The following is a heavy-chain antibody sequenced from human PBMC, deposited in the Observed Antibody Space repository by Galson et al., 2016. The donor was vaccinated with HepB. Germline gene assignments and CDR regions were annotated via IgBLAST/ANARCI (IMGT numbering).Heavy chain of an antibody. V-gene: IGHV1-18*01. D-gene: IGHD4-11*01. CDR3: ARDVQFRFDY. J-gene: IGHJ4*02. CDR2: ISANSGNT. Sequence: WVRQAPGQGLEWLGWISANSGNTIYAQKFQDRVTMTRDTSASTVYMDLRSLRSDDTAVYYCARDVQFRFDYWGQGALVTVSS.